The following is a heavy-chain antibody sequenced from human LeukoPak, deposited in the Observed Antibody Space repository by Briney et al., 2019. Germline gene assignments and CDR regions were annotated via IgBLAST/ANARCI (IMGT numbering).Heavy chain of an antibody. V-gene: IGHV1-18*01. D-gene: IGHD1-26*01. CDR3: ASADLGIVGATGIGWFDP. J-gene: IGHJ5*02. Sequence: ASVKVSCKASGYSFTSYGISWVRQAPGQGLEWMGWISAYNGNTNYVQKLQGRVTMTTDTSTSTAYMELSSLRSEDTAVYYCASADLGIVGATGIGWFDPWGQGTLVTVSS. CDR2: ISAYNGNT. CDR1: GYSFTSYG.